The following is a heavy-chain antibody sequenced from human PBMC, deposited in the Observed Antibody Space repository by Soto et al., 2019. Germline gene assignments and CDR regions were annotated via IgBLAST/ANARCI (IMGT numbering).Heavy chain of an antibody. CDR2: ITPNSGST. V-gene: IGHV1-2*02. CDR3: ARDEVVVAPAALDYYYYGMDV. CDR1: GYTFTGYY. J-gene: IGHJ6*02. Sequence: ASVKVSCKASGYTFTGYYMHWVRQAPGQGLEWMGWITPNSGSTDYAEKFQGRVTMTRDTPISTAYMELSRLRSDDTAVYYCARDEVVVAPAALDYYYYGMDVWGQGTPVTVSS. D-gene: IGHD2-2*01.